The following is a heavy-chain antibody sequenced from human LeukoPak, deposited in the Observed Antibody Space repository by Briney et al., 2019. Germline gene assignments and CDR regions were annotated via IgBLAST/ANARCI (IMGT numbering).Heavy chain of an antibody. Sequence: GGSLRLSCAPSGFTFSSYWMTWVRQAPGKGLEWVANVKEDGSEKYYVDSVKGRFTISRDNAKNSLYLQMNSLRAEDTALYYCARGGPTGALDDWGQGTLLTVSS. CDR3: ARGGPTGALDD. V-gene: IGHV3-7*01. CDR2: VKEDGSEK. CDR1: GFTFSSYW. D-gene: IGHD7-27*01. J-gene: IGHJ4*02.